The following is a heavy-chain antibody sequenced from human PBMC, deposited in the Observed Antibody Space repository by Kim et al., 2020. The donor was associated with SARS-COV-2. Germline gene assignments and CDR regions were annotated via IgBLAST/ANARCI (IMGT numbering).Heavy chain of an antibody. J-gene: IGHJ6*02. CDR1: GFTFSSYG. V-gene: IGHV3-33*06. CDR3: AKGGLAAAGLYYYYGMDV. Sequence: GGSLRLSCAASGFTFSSYGMHWVRQAPGKGLEWVAVIWYDGSNKYYADSVKGRFTISRDNSKNTLYLQMNSLRAEDTAVYYCAKGGLAAAGLYYYYGMDVWGQGTTVTVSS. D-gene: IGHD6-13*01. CDR2: IWYDGSNK.